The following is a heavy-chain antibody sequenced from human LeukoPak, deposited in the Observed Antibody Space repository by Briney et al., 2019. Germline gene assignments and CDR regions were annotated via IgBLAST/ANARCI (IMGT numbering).Heavy chain of an antibody. J-gene: IGHJ3*02. CDR1: GYTFTRYD. D-gene: IGHD4-23*01. CDR3: ARAWRGGGNVIYSDAFDI. Sequence: ASVKVSCKASGYTFTRYDINWVRQATGQGLEWMGWANPNSGNTGYAQKFQGRVTITRNTSISTAYMELSGLRSEDTAVYYCARAWRGGGNVIYSDAFDIWGQGTMVTVSS. CDR2: ANPNSGNT. V-gene: IGHV1-8*03.